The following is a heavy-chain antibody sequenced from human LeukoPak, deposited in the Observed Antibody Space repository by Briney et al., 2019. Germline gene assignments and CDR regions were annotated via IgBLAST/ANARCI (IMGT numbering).Heavy chain of an antibody. D-gene: IGHD5-24*01. J-gene: IGHJ5*02. Sequence: GGSLRLSCAASGFTFSSYWMSWVRQAPGKGLEWVANIKQDGSVKYYVDSVKGRFTISRDNAKNSLYLQMNSLRAEDTAVYYCARRDGYNRAGTWFDPWGQGTLVTVSS. V-gene: IGHV3-7*01. CDR3: ARRDGYNRAGTWFDP. CDR2: IKQDGSVK. CDR1: GFTFSSYW.